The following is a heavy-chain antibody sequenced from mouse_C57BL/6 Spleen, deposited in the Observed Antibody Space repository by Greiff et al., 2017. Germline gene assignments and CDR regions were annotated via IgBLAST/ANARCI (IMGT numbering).Heavy chain of an antibody. CDR3: ARSGGNYPYFDY. D-gene: IGHD2-1*01. J-gene: IGHJ2*01. CDR1: GYTFTDYY. CDR2: IYPGSGNT. V-gene: IGHV1-76*01. Sequence: VQLQQSGAELVRPGASVKLSCKASGYTFTDYYINWVKQRPGQGLEWIARIYPGSGNTYYNEKFKGKATLTAEKSSSTAYMQLSSLTSEDSAVYFCARSGGNYPYFDYWGQGTTLTVSS.